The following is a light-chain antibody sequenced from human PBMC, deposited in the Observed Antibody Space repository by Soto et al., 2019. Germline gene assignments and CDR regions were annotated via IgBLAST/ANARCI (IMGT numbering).Light chain of an antibody. CDR1: QTIRSTY. CDR3: QQYGSSPWT. J-gene: IGKJ1*01. V-gene: IGKV3-20*01. Sequence: ETVLTQSPGTLSLSPGERATLSCRASQTIRSTYLAWDRQTPGQAPRLLIYGASNRATGIADRFSGSGAGTAFTPIISRLEPEDFALYYCQQYGSSPWTFGQGTKVEIK. CDR2: GAS.